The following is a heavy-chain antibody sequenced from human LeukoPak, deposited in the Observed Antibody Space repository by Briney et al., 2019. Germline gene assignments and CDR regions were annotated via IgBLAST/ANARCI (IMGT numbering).Heavy chain of an antibody. CDR1: GYSISSGYY. CDR3: ARGKNDYVWGSYRPFDY. J-gene: IGHJ4*02. CDR2: INHSGST. V-gene: IGHV4-38-2*02. Sequence: SSETLSLTCTVSGYSISSGYYWSWIRQPPGKGLEWIGEINHSGSTNYNPSLKSRVTISVDTSKNQFSLKLSSVTAADTAVYYCARGKNDYVWGSYRPFDYWGQGTLVTVSS. D-gene: IGHD3-16*02.